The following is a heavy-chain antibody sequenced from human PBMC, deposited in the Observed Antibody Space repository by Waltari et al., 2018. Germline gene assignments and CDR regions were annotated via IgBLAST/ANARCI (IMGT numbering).Heavy chain of an antibody. Sequence: EVQLLESGGGLVQPGGSLRLSCAASGFTFSSYAMSWVRQAPGKGLEWVSGSSVRGGSPYYADSVKGRFTISRDNSKNTLYLQMNSLRAEDTAVYYCAKSYSSSWEGFDYWGQGTLVTVSS. CDR2: SSVRGGSP. V-gene: IGHV3-23*01. CDR3: AKSYSSSWEGFDY. D-gene: IGHD6-13*01. CDR1: GFTFSSYA. J-gene: IGHJ4*02.